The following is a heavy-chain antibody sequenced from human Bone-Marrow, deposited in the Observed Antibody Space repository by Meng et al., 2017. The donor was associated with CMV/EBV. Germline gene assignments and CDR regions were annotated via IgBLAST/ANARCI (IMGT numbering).Heavy chain of an antibody. CDR3: AKDSSGRGIITMIVVVKYGMDV. V-gene: IGHV3-21*06. J-gene: IGHJ6*02. Sequence: GESLKISCVASGFTFSSYTINWVRQAPGKGLEWVSSISGSSSYIYYADSVKGRFTISRDNAKNSLYLQMNGLRAEDTAVYYCAKDSSGRGIITMIVVVKYGMDVWGQGTTVTVSS. CDR1: GFTFSSYT. CDR2: ISGSSSYI. D-gene: IGHD3-22*01.